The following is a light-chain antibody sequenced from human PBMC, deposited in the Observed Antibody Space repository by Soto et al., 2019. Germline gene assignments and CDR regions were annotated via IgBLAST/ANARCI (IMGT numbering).Light chain of an antibody. CDR2: DVN. V-gene: IGLV2-14*01. J-gene: IGLJ2*01. CDR3: SSYTTSNTL. CDR1: NTYSYNS. Sequence: QSALTQPASVSGSPGQSITITCNGTNTYSYNSVSWYQQHPGKAPKLMIHDVNIRPSGVSNRFSGSKSGNTASLTISGLQAEDEADYFCSSYTTSNTLFGGGTKVTVL.